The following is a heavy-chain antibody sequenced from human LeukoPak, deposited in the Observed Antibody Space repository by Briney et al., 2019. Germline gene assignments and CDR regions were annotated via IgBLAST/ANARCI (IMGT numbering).Heavy chain of an antibody. D-gene: IGHD6-19*01. V-gene: IGHV1-69*01. J-gene: IGHJ4*02. CDR1: GCTFSSYA. CDR3: ARALGWLDYFDY. CDR2: IIPIFGTT. Sequence: ASVKVSCKASGCTFSSYAISWVRQAPGQGLEWMGGIIPIFGTTNYAQKFQGRVTITADESTSTAYMELSSLRSEDTAVYYCARALGWLDYFDYWGQGTLVTVSS.